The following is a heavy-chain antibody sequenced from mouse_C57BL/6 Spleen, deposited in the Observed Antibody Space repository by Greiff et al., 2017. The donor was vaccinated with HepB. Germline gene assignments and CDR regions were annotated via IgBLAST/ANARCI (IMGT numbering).Heavy chain of an antibody. Sequence: EVKVVESGGGLVKPGGSLKLSCAASGFTFSSYAMSWVRQTPEKRLEWVATISDGGSYTYYPDNVKGRFTISRDNAKNNLYLQMSHLKSEDTAMYYCARDRLRFDYWGQGTTLTVSS. J-gene: IGHJ2*01. CDR2: ISDGGSYT. CDR1: GFTFSSYA. CDR3: ARDRLRFDY. D-gene: IGHD1-1*01. V-gene: IGHV5-4*01.